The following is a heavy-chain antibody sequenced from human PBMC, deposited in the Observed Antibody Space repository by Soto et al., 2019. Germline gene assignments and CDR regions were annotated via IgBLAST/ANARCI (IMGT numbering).Heavy chain of an antibody. V-gene: IGHV3-74*01. Sequence: LRLSCAASGLTLSNSWMHWVRQAPGRGLVWVSRISVDGTSTNYADSVKGRFTISRDNAKNTLYLQMNSLRVEDTALYYCVRSASHSSGFFDYWGQGALVTVSS. CDR1: GLTLSNSW. CDR2: ISVDGTST. CDR3: VRSASHSSGFFDY. J-gene: IGHJ4*02. D-gene: IGHD5-18*01.